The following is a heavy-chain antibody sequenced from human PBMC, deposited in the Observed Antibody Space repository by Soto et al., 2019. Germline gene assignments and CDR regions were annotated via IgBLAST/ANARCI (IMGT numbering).Heavy chain of an antibody. Sequence: GGSLRLSCAASGFTVDDYAMHWVRQAPGKGLEWVSVIYSGGSTYYADSVKGRFTISRDSSKNTLYLQMNSLRAEDTAVYYCASATMIALQSNWGQGTLVTVSS. J-gene: IGHJ4*02. D-gene: IGHD3-22*01. CDR2: IYSGGST. CDR1: GFTVDDYA. CDR3: ASATMIALQSN. V-gene: IGHV3-66*01.